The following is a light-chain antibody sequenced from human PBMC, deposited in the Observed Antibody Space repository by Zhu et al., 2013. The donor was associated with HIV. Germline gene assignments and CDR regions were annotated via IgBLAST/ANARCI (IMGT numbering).Light chain of an antibody. CDR1: SSNIGAHV. J-gene: IGLJ1*01. CDR2: DNN. V-gene: IGLV1-51*01. CDR3: GTWDTSLSGYV. Sequence: QSVLTQPPSVSAAPGQKVSISCSGGSSNIGAHVVAWYRQFPGAPPKLLIYDNNRRPSGIPDRFSGSKSGTSATLGITGLQTGDEGDYFCGTWDTSLSGYVFGTGTKVTVL.